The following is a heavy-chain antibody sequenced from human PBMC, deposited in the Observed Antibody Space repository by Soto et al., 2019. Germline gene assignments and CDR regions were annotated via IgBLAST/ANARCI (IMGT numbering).Heavy chain of an antibody. V-gene: IGHV5-10-1*01. CDR3: ARIESIARNWFDP. CDR1: GFSFTNYW. D-gene: IGHD6-13*01. CDR2: IDPVDSYA. J-gene: IGHJ5*02. Sequence: GESLKISCKGSGFSFTNYWISWVRQVPGKGLEWMGNIDPVDSYANYSPSFQDHVTFSVDASISTAFLEWSSLKASDSAIYFCARIESIARNWFDPWGQGTLVTVSS.